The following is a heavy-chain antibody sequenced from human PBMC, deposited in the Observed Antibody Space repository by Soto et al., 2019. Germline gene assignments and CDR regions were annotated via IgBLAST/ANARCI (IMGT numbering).Heavy chain of an antibody. CDR1: GFSLSTSGMC. V-gene: IGHV2-70*01. J-gene: IGHJ3*02. Sequence: SGPTLVNPTQTLTLTCTFSGFSLSTSGMCVSWIRQPPGKALEWLALIDWDDDKYYSTSLKTRLTISKDTFKNQVVLTMTNMDPVDTATYYCARIGTIFGPDAFDIWGQGTMVTVSS. CDR3: ARIGTIFGPDAFDI. CDR2: IDWDDDK. D-gene: IGHD3-3*01.